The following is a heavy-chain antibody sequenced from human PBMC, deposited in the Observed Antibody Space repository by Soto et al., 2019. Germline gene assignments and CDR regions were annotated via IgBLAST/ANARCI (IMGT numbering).Heavy chain of an antibody. CDR3: ARGRTTGEY. CDR1: DSPFRGI. J-gene: IGHJ4*02. D-gene: IGHD7-27*01. Sequence: EVQLVESGGALFHLGGPLSPPFEPLDSPFRGIWWGGAAKAPGKGLEWVANIKQDGSEKYHVDSVKARFTISRDNAKNSLYLQMNSLRVEDTAVYYCARGRTTGEYWGQGTLVTVSS. V-gene: IGHV3-7*04. CDR2: IKQDGSEK.